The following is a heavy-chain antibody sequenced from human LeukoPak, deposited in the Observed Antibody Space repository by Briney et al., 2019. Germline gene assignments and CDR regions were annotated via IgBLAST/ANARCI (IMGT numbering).Heavy chain of an antibody. V-gene: IGHV1-69*06. D-gene: IGHD3-22*01. J-gene: IGHJ4*02. CDR1: GGTFSSYA. Sequence: GASVKVSCKASGGTFSSYAISWVRQAPGQGLEWMGGIIPIFGSANYAQKFQGRVTITADKSTSTAYMELSSLRSEDTAVYYCASAPTNYYDSYWGQGTLVTVSS. CDR2: IIPIFGSA. CDR3: ASAPTNYYDSY.